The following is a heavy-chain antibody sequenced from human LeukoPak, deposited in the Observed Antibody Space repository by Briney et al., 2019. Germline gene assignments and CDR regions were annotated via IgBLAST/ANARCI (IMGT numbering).Heavy chain of an antibody. D-gene: IGHD6-19*01. J-gene: IGHJ4*02. Sequence: ASVKVSCKASGYTFTSYDINWVRQATGQGLEWMGWMNPNSGNTGYAQKFQGRVTMTTDTSTSTAYMELRSLRSDDTAVYYCARERYSSGWYYFDYWGQGTLVTVSS. CDR3: ARERYSSGWYYFDY. CDR1: GYTFTSYD. CDR2: MNPNSGNT. V-gene: IGHV1-8*01.